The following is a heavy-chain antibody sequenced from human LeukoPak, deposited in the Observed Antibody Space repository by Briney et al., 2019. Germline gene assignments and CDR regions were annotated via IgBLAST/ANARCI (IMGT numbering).Heavy chain of an antibody. D-gene: IGHD6-6*01. J-gene: IGHJ4*02. CDR3: ANLARPLDY. CDR1: GFTFSTYG. Sequence: GGSLRLSCVASGFTFSTYGMHWVRQAPGKGREWVAFIRYDGSKEYLDSVKGRFTISRDNSKNTLYLQMNSLKPEDTAVYYCANLARPLDYWGQGALVTVSS. CDR2: IRYDGSKE. V-gene: IGHV3-30*02.